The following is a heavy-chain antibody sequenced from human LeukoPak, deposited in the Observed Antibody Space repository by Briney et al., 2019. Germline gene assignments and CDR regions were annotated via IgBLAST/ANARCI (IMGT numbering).Heavy chain of an antibody. V-gene: IGHV4-59*12. Sequence: PSETLSLTCIVSGGAISSYYWNWIRQPPGKGLEWIGHIYYSGSSNYNPSLKSRVTISVDTSKNQFSLKLSSVTAADTAVYYCATSGGPLNWFDPWGQGTLVTVSS. CDR3: ATSGGPLNWFDP. CDR2: IYYSGSS. J-gene: IGHJ5*02. CDR1: GGAISSYY.